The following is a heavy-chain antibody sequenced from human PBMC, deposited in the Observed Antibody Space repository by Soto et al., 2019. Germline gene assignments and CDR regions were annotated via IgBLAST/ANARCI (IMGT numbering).Heavy chain of an antibody. CDR3: VRDQGIVLLPTWAFDI. CDR1: GFTFSTYG. CDR2: ISYDGNNE. D-gene: IGHD2-2*01. Sequence: AGGSLRLSCAASGFTFSTYGMHWVRQAPGKGLEWVAFISYDGNNEYYADSVKGRFTIFRDDSKNTLFLQMNGLRAEDTAMYYWVRDQGIVLLPTWAFDIWGQGTMVTVSS. J-gene: IGHJ3*02. V-gene: IGHV3-30-3*01.